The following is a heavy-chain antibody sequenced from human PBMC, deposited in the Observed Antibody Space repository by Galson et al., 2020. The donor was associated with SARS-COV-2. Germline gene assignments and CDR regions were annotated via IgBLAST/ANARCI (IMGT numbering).Heavy chain of an antibody. D-gene: IGHD6-19*01. V-gene: IGHV3-7*01. J-gene: IGHJ4*03. CDR2: IKQDGSEK. CDR3: ARTQIVIAVAGDFDY. CDR1: GFTFSSYW. Sequence: GGSLRLSCAASGFTFSSYWMSWVRQAPGKGLEWVANIKQDGSEKYYVDSVKGRFTISRDNAKNSLYLQMNSLRAEDTAVYYCARTQIVIAVAGDFDYWGQGTMVTVSS.